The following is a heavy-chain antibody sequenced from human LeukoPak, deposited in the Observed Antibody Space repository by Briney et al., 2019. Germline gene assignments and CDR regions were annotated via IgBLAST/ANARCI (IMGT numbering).Heavy chain of an antibody. CDR2: ISSSSSYI. D-gene: IGHD6-13*01. CDR1: GFTFSSYA. V-gene: IGHV3-21*01. CDR3: ARRYSSSWYGDAFDI. J-gene: IGHJ3*02. Sequence: GGSLRLSWAASGFTFSSYAMSWVRQAPGKGLEWVSSISSSSSYIYYADSVKGRFTISRDNAKNSLYLQMNSLRAEDTAVYYCARRYSSSWYGDAFDIWGQGTMVTVSS.